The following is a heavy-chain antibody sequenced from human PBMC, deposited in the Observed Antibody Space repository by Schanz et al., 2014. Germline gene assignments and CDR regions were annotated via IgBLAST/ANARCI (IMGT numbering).Heavy chain of an antibody. CDR3: VRGGSTDCTGGTCYFFDY. CDR2: ISFDGTNR. V-gene: IGHV3-30*04. J-gene: IGHJ4*02. CDR1: GFTFSSYA. Sequence: VQLLESGGGLVQPGGSLRLSCAASGFTFSSYAMSWVRQAPGKGLEWVAVISFDGTNRHFADSVRGRFTISRDNSKSTMYLQMNSLTPEDTALYDCVRGGSTDCTGGTCYFFDYWGQGTLVTVSS. D-gene: IGHD2-15*01.